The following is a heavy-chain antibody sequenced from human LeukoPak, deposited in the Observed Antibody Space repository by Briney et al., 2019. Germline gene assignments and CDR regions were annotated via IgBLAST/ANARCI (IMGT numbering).Heavy chain of an antibody. CDR1: GFTFSSYA. CDR2: ITASGGST. D-gene: IGHD6-19*01. J-gene: IGHJ5*02. V-gene: IGHV3-23*01. CDR3: ARDRSGFYKWFDP. Sequence: GGSLRLSCAASGFTFSSYAMSWVRQTPGKGLEWVSGITASGGSTYHADSVKGRFTISRDNAKNSLYLQMHSLRAEDTAVYYCARDRSGFYKWFDPWGQGTLVTVSS.